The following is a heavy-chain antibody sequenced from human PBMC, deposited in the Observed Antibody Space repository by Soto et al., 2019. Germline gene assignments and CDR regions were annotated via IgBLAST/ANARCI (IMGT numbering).Heavy chain of an antibody. CDR1: GGSISSSSYY. CDR3: ARHGSRISEYCSGGSCFDY. Sequence: QLQLQESGPGLVKPSETLSLTCTVSGGSISSSSYYWGWIRQPPGKGLEWIGSIYYSGSTYYNPSLKSRVTISVDTSKNQFSLKLSSVTAADTAVYYCARHGSRISEYCSGGSCFDYWGQGTLVTVSS. CDR2: IYYSGST. D-gene: IGHD2-15*01. J-gene: IGHJ4*02. V-gene: IGHV4-39*01.